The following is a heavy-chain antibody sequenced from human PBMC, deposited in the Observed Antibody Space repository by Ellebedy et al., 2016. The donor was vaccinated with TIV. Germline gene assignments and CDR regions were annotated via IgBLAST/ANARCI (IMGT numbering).Heavy chain of an antibody. J-gene: IGHJ5*02. CDR2: MNPNSGHT. D-gene: IGHD3-10*01. CDR1: GYTFTSYD. CDR3: TRGGTKGENNWFDP. Sequence: AASVKVSCKASGYTFTSYDINWMRQATGQELEWMAWMNPNSGHTGYAQKFQGRVTMTRNTSISTAYLELNRLTSEDTAVYYCTRGGTKGENNWFDPWGQGTLVIVSS. V-gene: IGHV1-8*01.